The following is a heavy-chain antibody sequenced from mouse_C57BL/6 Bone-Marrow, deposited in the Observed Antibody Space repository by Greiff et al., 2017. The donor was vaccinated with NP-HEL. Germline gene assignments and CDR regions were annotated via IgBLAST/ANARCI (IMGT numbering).Heavy chain of an antibody. J-gene: IGHJ1*03. CDR1: GYAFTSYD. CDR2: IYPRDGST. D-gene: IGHD1-1*01. CDR3: ARKVVDWYFDV. Sequence: QVQLQQSGAELVRPGTSVKVSCKASGYAFTSYDINWVKQRPGQGLEWIGWIYPRDGSTKYNEKFKGKATLTVDTSSSTAYMELHSLTSEDSAVYFCARKVVDWYFDVWGTGTTVTVSS. V-gene: IGHV1-85*01.